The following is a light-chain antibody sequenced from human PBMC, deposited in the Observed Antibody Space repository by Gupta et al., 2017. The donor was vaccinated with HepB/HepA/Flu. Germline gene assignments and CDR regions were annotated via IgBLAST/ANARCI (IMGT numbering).Light chain of an antibody. CDR3: AACDDNLSGRV. CDR1: SSNIGKNY. V-gene: IGLV1-47*01. CDR2: WND. J-gene: IGLJ3*02. Sequence: QSVLTQPPSASGPPGQRVTISCSGSSSNIGKNYIFWYQQFPVTAPNLLIYWNDPRPSGVPDRFSGSKFGTSASLAISGLRSEEEADYYCAACDDNLSGRVFGGGTKLTVL.